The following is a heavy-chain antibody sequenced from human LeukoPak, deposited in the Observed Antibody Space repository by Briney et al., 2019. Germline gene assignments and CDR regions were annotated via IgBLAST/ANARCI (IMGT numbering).Heavy chain of an antibody. Sequence: SETLSLTCTVSGDSISSYYWSWIRQPAGKELEWIGRIYTSGSTNYNPSLKSRVTMSVDTSKNQFSLRLRSVTAADTAVYYCARDNSGWWGFVFDPWGQGTLVTVSS. J-gene: IGHJ5*02. D-gene: IGHD6-19*01. CDR3: ARDNSGWWGFVFDP. CDR2: IYTSGST. CDR1: GDSISSYY. V-gene: IGHV4-4*07.